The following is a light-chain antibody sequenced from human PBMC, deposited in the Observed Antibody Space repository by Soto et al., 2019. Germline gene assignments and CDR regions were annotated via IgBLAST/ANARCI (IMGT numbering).Light chain of an antibody. J-gene: IGKJ1*01. CDR3: QQRSNWPPWT. CDR2: DTS. Sequence: EIVLTQSPATLSLSPGARATLSCRASQSVSSYLAWYQQKPGQAPRLLIYDTSNRATGIPARFSGSGSVTDFTLTISSLEPEDFAVYYYQQRSNWPPWTFGQGTKVEFK. CDR1: QSVSSY. V-gene: IGKV3-11*01.